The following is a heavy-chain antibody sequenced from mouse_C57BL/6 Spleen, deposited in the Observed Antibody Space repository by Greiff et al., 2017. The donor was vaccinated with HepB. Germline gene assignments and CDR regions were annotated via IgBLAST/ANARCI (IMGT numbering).Heavy chain of an antibody. CDR1: GYTFTDYY. Sequence: VQLQQSGPELVKPGASVKISCKASGYTFTDYYMNWVKQSHGKSLEWIGDINPNNGGTSYNQKFKGKATLTVDKSSSTAYMELRSLTSEDSAVYYCARRYYGSSPWCAYWGQGTLVTVSA. CDR2: INPNNGGT. D-gene: IGHD1-1*01. CDR3: ARRYYGSSPWCAY. J-gene: IGHJ3*01. V-gene: IGHV1-26*01.